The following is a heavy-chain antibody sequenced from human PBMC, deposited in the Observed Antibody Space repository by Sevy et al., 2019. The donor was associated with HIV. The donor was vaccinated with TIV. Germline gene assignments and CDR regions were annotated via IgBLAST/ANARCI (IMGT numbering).Heavy chain of an antibody. CDR2: ISNSSSYI. CDR3: ASEKEQLVLWPYYGMDV. D-gene: IGHD6-13*01. Sequence: GGSLRLSCAASGLRFSNYNMNWVRQAPGQGLEWVACISNSSSYIYYVDSVKGRFTISRDNAKNSLYLQMNSLTAEETAVYYCASEKEQLVLWPYYGMDVWGQGTTVTVSS. V-gene: IGHV3-21*01. J-gene: IGHJ6*02. CDR1: GLRFSNYN.